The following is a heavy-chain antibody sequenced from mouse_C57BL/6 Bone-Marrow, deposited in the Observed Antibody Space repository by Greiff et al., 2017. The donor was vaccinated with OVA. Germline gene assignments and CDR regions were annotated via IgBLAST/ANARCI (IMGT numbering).Heavy chain of an antibody. CDR1: GFNIKDYY. Sequence: VQLQQSGAELVRPGASVKLSCTASGFNIKDYYMHWVKQRPEQGLEWIGRIDPEDGDTEYAPKFPGKATMTADTSSNTAYLQLRSLTSEDTAVDYYTTVREYDAWFAYWGQGTLVTVSA. CDR3: TTVREYDAWFAY. D-gene: IGHD2-14*01. CDR2: IDPEDGDT. V-gene: IGHV14-1*01. J-gene: IGHJ3*01.